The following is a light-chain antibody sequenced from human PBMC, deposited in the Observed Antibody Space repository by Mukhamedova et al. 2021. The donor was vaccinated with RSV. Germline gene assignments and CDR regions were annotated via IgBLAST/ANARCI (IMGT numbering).Light chain of an antibody. J-gene: IGKJ1*01. CDR1: QGISNY. CDR2: AAS. V-gene: IGKV1-27*01. CDR3: QKYNSAPPWT. Sequence: VTITCRASQGISNYLAWYQQKPGKVPKLLIYAASTLQSGVPSRFSGSGSGTDFTLTISSLQPEDVATYYCQKYNSAPPWTFGQGT.